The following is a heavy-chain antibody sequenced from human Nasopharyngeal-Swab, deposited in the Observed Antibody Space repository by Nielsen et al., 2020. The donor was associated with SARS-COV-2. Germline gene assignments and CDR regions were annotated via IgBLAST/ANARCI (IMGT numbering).Heavy chain of an antibody. CDR3: AREGRWELPVPFDY. CDR2: IWYDGSNK. D-gene: IGHD1-26*01. Sequence: GESLKISCAASGFTFSSYGMHWVRQAPGKGLEWVAVIWYDGSNKYYADSVKGRFTISRDNSKNTLYLQMNSLRAEDTAVYYCAREGRWELPVPFDYWGQGTLVTVSS. CDR1: GFTFSSYG. J-gene: IGHJ4*02. V-gene: IGHV3-33*01.